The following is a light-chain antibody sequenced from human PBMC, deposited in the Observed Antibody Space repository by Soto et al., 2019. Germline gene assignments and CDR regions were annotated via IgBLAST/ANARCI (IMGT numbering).Light chain of an antibody. Sequence: QSALTQPASVSGSPGQSITISCTGTSSDVGGYNYVSWYQQHPGKAPKLMIYDVSNRPSGVSNRFSGSKSGNTASLTISGLQAEDEADYCCSSYTSSSWGFGTGTKLTVL. CDR2: DVS. V-gene: IGLV2-14*01. CDR3: SSYTSSSWG. CDR1: SSDVGGYNY. J-gene: IGLJ1*01.